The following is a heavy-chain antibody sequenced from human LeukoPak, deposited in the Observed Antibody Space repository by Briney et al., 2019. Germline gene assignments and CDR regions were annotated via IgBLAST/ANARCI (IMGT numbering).Heavy chain of an antibody. Sequence: GASVKVSRKVSGYTLTELSMHWVRQAPGKGLEWMGGFDPEDGETIYAQKFQGRVTMTEDTSTDTAYMELSSLRSEDTAVYYCATDLITEYYFDYWGQGTLVTVSS. CDR3: ATDLITEYYFDY. J-gene: IGHJ4*02. CDR2: FDPEDGET. D-gene: IGHD5-24*01. CDR1: GYTLTELS. V-gene: IGHV1-24*01.